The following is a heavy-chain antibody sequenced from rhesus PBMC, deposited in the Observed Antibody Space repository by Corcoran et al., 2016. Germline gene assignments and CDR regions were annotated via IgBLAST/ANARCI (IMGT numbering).Heavy chain of an antibody. V-gene: IGHV1S10*01. J-gene: IGHJ1*01. CDR3: ASGRYSSWSLLYFEF. CDR2: ISPLVCIT. D-gene: IGHD6-13*01. CDR1: GFTFGSYA. Sequence: QVQLVQSGAEVKKPGASVKVSCKASGFTFGSYAISWVRQAPGKGLEWRGGISPLVCITNYAEKGQGRVTITAETSTSTAYMELSSLRSEDTAVYDCASGRYSSWSLLYFEFWGQGALVTVSS.